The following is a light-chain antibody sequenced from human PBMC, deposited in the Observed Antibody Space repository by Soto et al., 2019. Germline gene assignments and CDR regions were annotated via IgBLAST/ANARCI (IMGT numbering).Light chain of an antibody. V-gene: IGLV2-8*01. J-gene: IGLJ3*02. CDR1: SSDVGSYKF. Sequence: QSALTQPPSASGSPGQSVTISCTGTSSDVGSYKFVSWYQQHPGKAPKLMMYEVSKRPSGVPDRFSGSKSGNTASLTVSGLQAEDEADYFCCSYTASDLGVFGGGTQLTVL. CDR3: CSYTASDLGV. CDR2: EVS.